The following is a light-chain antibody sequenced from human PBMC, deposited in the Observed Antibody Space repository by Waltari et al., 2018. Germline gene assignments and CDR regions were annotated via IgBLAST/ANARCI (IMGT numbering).Light chain of an antibody. V-gene: IGKV1-39*01. CDR1: QSISTY. CDR3: QQSYSSPQRT. Sequence: DIQMTQSPSSLSASVGDRVTITCRASQSISTYLNVYQQKPGTAPKLLIYAASILQSGVPSRFSGSGSGTDFTLTISSLQPEDVATYFCQQSYSSPQRTFGPGTKVEIK. CDR2: AAS. J-gene: IGKJ1*01.